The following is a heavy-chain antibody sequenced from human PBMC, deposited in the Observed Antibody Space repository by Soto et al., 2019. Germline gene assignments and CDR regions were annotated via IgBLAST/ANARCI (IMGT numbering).Heavy chain of an antibody. CDR2: ISAYNGNT. D-gene: IGHD1-26*01. Sequence: QVQLVQSGAEVKKPGASVKVSCKASGYTFTSYGIIWVRQAPGQGLEWMGWISAYNGNTNYAQKLQGRVTMTTDTSTSKEYMGLRSLRYDDTAVYYCARGRARTERSGSYPLFDYWGQGTLVTVSS. CDR1: GYTFTSYG. CDR3: ARGRARTERSGSYPLFDY. J-gene: IGHJ4*02. V-gene: IGHV1-18*01.